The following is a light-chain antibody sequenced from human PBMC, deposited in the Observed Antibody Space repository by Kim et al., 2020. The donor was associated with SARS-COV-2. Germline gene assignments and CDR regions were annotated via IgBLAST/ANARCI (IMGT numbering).Light chain of an antibody. CDR2: DDD. V-gene: IGLV3-1*01. J-gene: IGLJ2*01. CDR1: GRNY. CDR3: QAWDISTVI. Sequence: GRNYASWFQQKPGQSPLLVIHDDDQRPPGIPERFSGTNSGNTATLTITGTQAIDEADYYCQAWDISTVIFGGGTKLTVL.